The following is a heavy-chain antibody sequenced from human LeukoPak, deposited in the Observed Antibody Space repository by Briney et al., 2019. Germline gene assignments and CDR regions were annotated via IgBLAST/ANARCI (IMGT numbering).Heavy chain of an antibody. CDR3: ATYRQVLLPLES. CDR2: IFPSGGEI. J-gene: IGHJ4*02. D-gene: IGHD2-8*02. V-gene: IGHV3-23*01. Sequence: GGSLRLSCAASGFTFSTFAMIWVRQPPGKGLEWVSSIFPSGGEIHYADSVRGRFTISRDNSKSTLSLQMNSLRAEDTAIYYCATYRQVLLPLESWGQGTLSPSPQ. CDR1: GFTFSTFA.